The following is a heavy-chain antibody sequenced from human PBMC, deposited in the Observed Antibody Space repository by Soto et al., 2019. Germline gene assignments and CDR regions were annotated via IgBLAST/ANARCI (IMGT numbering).Heavy chain of an antibody. Sequence: QVQLVESGGGVVQPGPSLRLSCTASGFMFSAYAMLWVRQAPGKGLEWVAAMSYDGTNKYYADSLKGRFTISRDNSKNTLFLQMSSLTADDSAVYYCARDPSPYTSGWYGIDFWGLGTLVTVSS. CDR1: GFMFSAYA. V-gene: IGHV3-30-3*01. D-gene: IGHD6-19*01. CDR3: ARDPSPYTSGWYGIDF. J-gene: IGHJ4*01. CDR2: MSYDGTNK.